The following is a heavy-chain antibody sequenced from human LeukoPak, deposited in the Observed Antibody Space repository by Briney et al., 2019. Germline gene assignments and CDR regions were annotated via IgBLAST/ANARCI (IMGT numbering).Heavy chain of an antibody. V-gene: IGHV4-4*07. CDR1: GGSISSYY. J-gene: IGHJ4*02. CDR3: ARHDYSNYPVFNY. Sequence: PSETLSLTCTVSGGSISSYYWSWIRQPAGKGLEWIGRIHTSGSTNYNPSLKSRVTMSIDTSKNQFSLKLSSVTAADTAVYYCARHDYSNYPVFNYWGQGTLVTVSS. D-gene: IGHD4-11*01. CDR2: IHTSGST.